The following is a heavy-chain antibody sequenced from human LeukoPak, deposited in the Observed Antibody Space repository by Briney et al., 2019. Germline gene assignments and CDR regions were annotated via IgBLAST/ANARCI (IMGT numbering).Heavy chain of an antibody. J-gene: IGHJ5*02. CDR2: IYRNDDK. D-gene: IGHD3-3*01. CDR3: AHRNVLRFLWSGGFDP. Sequence: SGPTLVKPTQTLSLTCTFSGFSLSTSGVGVGCIRQPPGKALEWLALIYRNDDKRYSPSLKSRLTINKDTSKNQVVLTMTNMDPVDTATYYCAHRNVLRFLWSGGFDPWGQGTLVTVSS. CDR1: GFSLSTSGVG. V-gene: IGHV2-5*01.